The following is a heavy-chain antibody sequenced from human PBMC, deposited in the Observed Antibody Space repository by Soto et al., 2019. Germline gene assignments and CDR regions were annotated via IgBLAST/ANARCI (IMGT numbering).Heavy chain of an antibody. J-gene: IGHJ4*02. Sequence: ASVKVSCKASGYTFTGYYMHWVRQAPGQGLEWMGWINPNSGGTNYAQKFQGWVTMTRDTSISTAYMELSRLRSDDTAVYYCARGGGTTPSYFDYWGQGTLVTVSS. V-gene: IGHV1-2*04. CDR3: ARGGGTTPSYFDY. CDR1: GYTFTGYY. D-gene: IGHD1-7*01. CDR2: INPNSGGT.